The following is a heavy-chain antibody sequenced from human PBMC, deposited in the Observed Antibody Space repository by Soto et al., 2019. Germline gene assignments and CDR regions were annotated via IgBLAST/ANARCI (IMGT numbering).Heavy chain of an antibody. Sequence: QVQLVQSGAEVKKPGSSVKVSCKASGGTFSSYAISWVRQAPGQGLEWMGGIIPIFGTANYAQKFQGRVTITADESTSTAYMELSSLRSEDTAVYYCAREGVNYQSRYYYSGMDVWGQGTTVTVSS. V-gene: IGHV1-69*01. CDR3: AREGVNYQSRYYYSGMDV. CDR2: IIPIFGTA. CDR1: GGTFSSYA. J-gene: IGHJ6*02. D-gene: IGHD1-7*01.